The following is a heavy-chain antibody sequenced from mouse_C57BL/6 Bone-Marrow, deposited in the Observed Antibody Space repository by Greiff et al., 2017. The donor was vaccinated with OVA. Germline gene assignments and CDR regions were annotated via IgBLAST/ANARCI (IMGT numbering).Heavy chain of an antibody. D-gene: IGHD1-1*01. V-gene: IGHV1-64*01. J-gene: IGHJ4*01. CDR1: GYTFTSYW. Sequence: QVQLQQPGAELVKPGASVKLSCKASGYTFTSYWMHWVKQRPGQGLEWIGMIHPNSGSTTYNEKFKGKATLTVDKSSRTAYMQLSSLTSEDYAVDDYARNYGSFMDYWGQGTAVTVSA. CDR3: ARNYGSFMDY. CDR2: IHPNSGST.